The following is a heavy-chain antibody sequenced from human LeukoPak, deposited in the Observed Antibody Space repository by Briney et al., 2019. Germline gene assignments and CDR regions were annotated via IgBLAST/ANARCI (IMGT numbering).Heavy chain of an antibody. CDR3: ARDLDGSSGCDY. CDR1: GYTFTGYF. Sequence: GASVKVSCKASGYTFTGYFMHWVRQAPGQGLEWMGWINPNSGGTNYARKFQGRVTMTSDTSISTAYIELTRLRSDDTAVYYCARDLDGSSGCDYWGQGTLVTVSS. D-gene: IGHD6-13*01. CDR2: INPNSGGT. J-gene: IGHJ4*02. V-gene: IGHV1-2*02.